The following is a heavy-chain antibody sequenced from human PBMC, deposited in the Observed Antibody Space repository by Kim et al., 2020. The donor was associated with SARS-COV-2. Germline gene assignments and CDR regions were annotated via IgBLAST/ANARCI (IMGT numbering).Heavy chain of an antibody. Sequence: SLKSRVTISVDTSKNQFSLKLSSVTAADTAVYYCARVFLGVSVIAAAEDYWGQGTLVTVSS. V-gene: IGHV4-34*01. D-gene: IGHD6-13*01. J-gene: IGHJ4*02. CDR3: ARVFLGVSVIAAAEDY.